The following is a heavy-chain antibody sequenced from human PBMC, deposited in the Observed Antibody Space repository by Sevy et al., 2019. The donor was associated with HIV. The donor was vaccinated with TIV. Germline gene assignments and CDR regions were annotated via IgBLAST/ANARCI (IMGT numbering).Heavy chain of an antibody. D-gene: IGHD2-15*01. J-gene: IGHJ4*02. CDR2: IVVGSGNT. Sequence: ASVKVSCKASGFTFTSSAVQWVRQARGQRLEWIGWIVVGSGNTNYAQKFQERVTITRDMSTSTAYMELSSLRAEDTAVYYCAAGSGGVEVAATGDYWGQGTLVTVSS. CDR3: AAGSGGVEVAATGDY. V-gene: IGHV1-58*01. CDR1: GFTFTSSA.